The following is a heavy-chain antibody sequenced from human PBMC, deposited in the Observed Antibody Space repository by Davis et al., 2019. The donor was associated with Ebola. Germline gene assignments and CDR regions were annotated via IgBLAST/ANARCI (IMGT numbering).Heavy chain of an antibody. D-gene: IGHD3-22*01. J-gene: IGHJ4*02. Sequence: SVKVSCKASGGTFGSYAISWVRQAPGQGLEWMGGIIPRFATANYAQRFQGRVTITADDARSTAYMELSSLRSEDTAVYYCAKDRYYDNNPLYYESECWGQGTLVTVSS. CDR1: GGTFGSYA. CDR3: AKDRYYDNNPLYYESEC. V-gene: IGHV1-69*13. CDR2: IIPRFATA.